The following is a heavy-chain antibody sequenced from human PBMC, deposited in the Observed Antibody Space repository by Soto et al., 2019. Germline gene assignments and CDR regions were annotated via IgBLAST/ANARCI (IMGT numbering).Heavy chain of an antibody. CDR2: ISGSGGST. CDR3: AKARSVVVVIASFDY. V-gene: IGHV3-23*01. J-gene: IGHJ4*02. CDR1: GFTFSSYA. Sequence: GGSLRLSCAASGFTFSSYAMSWVRQAPGKGLEWVSAISGSGGSTYYADSVKGRFTISRDNSKNTLYLQMNSLRAEDTAVYYCAKARSVVVVIASFDYWGQGTLVTVSS. D-gene: IGHD2-21*01.